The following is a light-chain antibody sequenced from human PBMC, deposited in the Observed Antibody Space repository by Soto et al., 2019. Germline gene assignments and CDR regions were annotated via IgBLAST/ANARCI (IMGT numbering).Light chain of an antibody. CDR1: SPNIGAGYD. CDR2: GNS. V-gene: IGLV1-40*01. CDR3: QSYDSSLSGYV. Sequence: QSVLTQPPSVSGAPGQRVTISCTGSSPNIGAGYDVNWYQQLPGTAPKLLIYGNSNRPSGVPDRFSGSKSDTSASLAITGLQAEDEADYYCQSYDSSLSGYVFGTGTKVTVL. J-gene: IGLJ1*01.